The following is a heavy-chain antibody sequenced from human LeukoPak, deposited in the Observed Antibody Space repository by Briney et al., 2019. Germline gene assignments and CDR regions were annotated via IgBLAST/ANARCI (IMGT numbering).Heavy chain of an antibody. D-gene: IGHD3-10*01. V-gene: IGHV1-46*01. CDR2: INPSGGST. J-gene: IGHJ5*02. Sequence: ASVKVSCKASGYTFTSYYMHWVRQAPGQGLEWMGIINPSGGSTSYAQKFQGRVTMTRDTSTSTVYMELSSLRSEDTAVYYCSILWLGEPNWFDPWGQGTLVTVSS. CDR1: GYTFTSYY. CDR3: SILWLGEPNWFDP.